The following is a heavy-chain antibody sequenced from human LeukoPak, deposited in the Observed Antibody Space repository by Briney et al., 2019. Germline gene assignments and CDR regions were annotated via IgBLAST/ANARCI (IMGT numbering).Heavy chain of an antibody. D-gene: IGHD5-18*01. CDR3: ARDSGYSYALDY. V-gene: IGHV3-21*01. CDR1: GXTFSSYS. Sequence: PGGSLRLSWAASGXTFSSYSMNWVRQAPGKGLEWVSSISSSSSYIYYADSVKGRFTISRDNAKNSLYLQMNSLRAEDTAVYYCARDSGYSYALDYWGQGTLVTVSS. CDR2: ISSSSSYI. J-gene: IGHJ4*02.